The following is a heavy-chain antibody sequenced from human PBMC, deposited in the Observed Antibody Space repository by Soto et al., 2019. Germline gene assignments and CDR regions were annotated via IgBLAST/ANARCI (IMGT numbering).Heavy chain of an antibody. CDR2: ISSSGSTI. Sequence: LSLTCAASGFTFSSYEMNWVRQAPGKGLEWVSYISSSGSTIYYADSVKGRFTISRDNAKNSLYLQMNSLRAEDTAVYYCARVSSWVYYFDYWGQGTLVTVSS. CDR1: GFTFSSYE. D-gene: IGHD7-27*01. J-gene: IGHJ4*02. V-gene: IGHV3-48*03. CDR3: ARVSSWVYYFDY.